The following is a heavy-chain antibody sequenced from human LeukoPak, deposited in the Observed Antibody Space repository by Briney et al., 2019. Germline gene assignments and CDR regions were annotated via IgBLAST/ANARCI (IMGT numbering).Heavy chain of an antibody. D-gene: IGHD3-22*01. CDR1: GFTFSSYW. V-gene: IGHV3-7*01. Sequence: PGGSLRLSCAASGFTFSSYWMSWVRQAPGNGLEWVANIKQDGSEKYYVDSVKGRFTISRDNAKNSLYLQMNSLRAEDTAVYYCARVGDSSGQYPLVYFDYWGQGTLVTVSS. J-gene: IGHJ4*02. CDR3: ARVGDSSGQYPLVYFDY. CDR2: IKQDGSEK.